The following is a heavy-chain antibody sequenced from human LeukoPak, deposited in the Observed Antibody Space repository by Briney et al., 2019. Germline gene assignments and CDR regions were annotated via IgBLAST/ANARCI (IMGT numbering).Heavy chain of an antibody. CDR2: IIPIFGSA. J-gene: IGHJ4*02. D-gene: IGHD2-15*01. V-gene: IGHV1-69*01. CDR1: GGTFSSYA. Sequence: GSSVKVSCKASGGTFSSYAINWVRQAPGQGLEWIGGIIPIFGSANYAQKFQGRVTITADESTSTAYMELSSLRSEDTAVYYCARAGHCSGGSCYDYWGQGTLVTVSS. CDR3: ARAGHCSGGSCYDY.